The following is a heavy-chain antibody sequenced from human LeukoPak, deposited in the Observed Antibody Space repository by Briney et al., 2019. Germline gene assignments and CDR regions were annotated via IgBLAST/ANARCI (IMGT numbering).Heavy chain of an antibody. CDR2: ISSNGGST. CDR1: GFTFSSYA. V-gene: IGHV3-64*01. Sequence: SGGSLRLSCAASGFTFSSYAMHWVRQAPGKGLEYVSAISSNGGSTYYANSVKGRFTISRDNSKNTLYLQMGSLRAEDMAVYYCARASYYYDSSGYAVDYWGQGTLVTVSS. J-gene: IGHJ4*02. CDR3: ARASYYYDSSGYAVDY. D-gene: IGHD3-22*01.